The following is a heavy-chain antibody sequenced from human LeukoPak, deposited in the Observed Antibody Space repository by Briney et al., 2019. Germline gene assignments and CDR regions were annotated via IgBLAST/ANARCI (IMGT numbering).Heavy chain of an antibody. CDR1: GYTFGGYY. D-gene: IGHD2-15*01. CDR3: ARGDMYFQDSSYRSLDH. CDR2: ISPKGDET. J-gene: IGHJ4*02. V-gene: IGHV1-2*02. Sequence: ASVKVSCESSGYTFGGYYIHWVRHVPGLGLEWMGWISPKGDETKYAQKFQGRLTVTRDTSISTTYMDLSGLRSDDTAVYYCARGDMYFQDSSYRSLDHWGQGTLVTVSS.